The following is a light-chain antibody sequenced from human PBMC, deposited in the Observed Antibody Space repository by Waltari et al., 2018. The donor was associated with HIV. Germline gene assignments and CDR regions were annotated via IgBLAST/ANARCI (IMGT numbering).Light chain of an antibody. J-gene: IGLJ3*02. CDR3: CSYAGSYSFLWL. V-gene: IGLV2-11*01. CDR1: SSNIGGYNY. CDR2: EVN. Sequence: QSALTQPRSVSGSPGQSVTISCTGTSSNIGGYNYVSWYQQHPGKAPKLMFYEVNKRASGVPDRFSGSKSGNTASLTVSGLQAEDEADYYCCSYAGSYSFLWLFGGGTKLTVL.